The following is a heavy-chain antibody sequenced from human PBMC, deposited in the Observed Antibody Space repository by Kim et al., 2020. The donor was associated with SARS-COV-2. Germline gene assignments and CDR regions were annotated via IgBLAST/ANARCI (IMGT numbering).Heavy chain of an antibody. CDR1: GGSFSGYY. CDR2: INHSGST. Sequence: SETLSLTCAVYGGSFSGYYWSWIRQPPGKGLEWIGEINHSGSTNYNPSLKSRVTISVDTSKNQFSLKLSSVTAADTAVYYCARGRPARYDRHTAMVHWGQGTLVTVSS. D-gene: IGHD5-18*01. J-gene: IGHJ4*02. V-gene: IGHV4-34*01. CDR3: ARGRPARYDRHTAMVH.